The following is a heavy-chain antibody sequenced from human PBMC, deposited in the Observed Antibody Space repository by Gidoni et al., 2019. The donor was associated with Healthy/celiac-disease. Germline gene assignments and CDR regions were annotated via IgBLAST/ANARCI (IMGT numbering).Heavy chain of an antibody. CDR2: SNPNGGGT. J-gene: IGHJ4*02. CDR3: AGAINMITFGGVIVSYFDY. V-gene: IGHV1-2*02. D-gene: IGHD3-16*02. CDR1: GYTFTGYY. Sequence: QVQLVQSGAEVKKPGASVKVSCKASGYTFTGYYMHWVRQAPGQGLGWMGWSNPNGGGTTYAQNFQGRVTVTRDTSISTAYMELSRLRSDDTAVYYCAGAINMITFGGVIVSYFDYWGQGTLVTVSS.